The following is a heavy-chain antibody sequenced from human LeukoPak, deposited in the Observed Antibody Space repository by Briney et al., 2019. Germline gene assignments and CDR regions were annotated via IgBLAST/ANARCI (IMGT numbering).Heavy chain of an antibody. V-gene: IGHV3-23*01. CDR3: AKSGGLYGSGSPFDY. J-gene: IGHJ4*02. CDR2: ISGSGGST. CDR1: GFTFSSYA. D-gene: IGHD3-10*01. Sequence: GGSLRLSCAASGFTFSSYAMSWVRQAPGKGLEWVSAISGSGGSTYYADSVKGRFTISRDNSKNTLYPQMNSLRAEDTAVYYCAKSGGLYGSGSPFDYWGQGTLVTVSS.